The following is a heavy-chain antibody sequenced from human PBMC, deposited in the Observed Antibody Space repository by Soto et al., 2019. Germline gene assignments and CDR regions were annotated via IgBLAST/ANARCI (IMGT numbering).Heavy chain of an antibody. CDR3: ARDHPERLPFDY. V-gene: IGHV3-21*01. D-gene: IGHD1-1*01. J-gene: IGHJ4*02. CDR1: GFTFSSYS. Sequence: GGSLRLSCAASGFTFSSYSMNWVRQAPGKGLEWVSSISSSSSYIYYADSVKGRFTISRDNAKNSLYLQMSSPRAEDTAVYYCARDHPERLPFDYWGQGTLVTVSS. CDR2: ISSSSSYI.